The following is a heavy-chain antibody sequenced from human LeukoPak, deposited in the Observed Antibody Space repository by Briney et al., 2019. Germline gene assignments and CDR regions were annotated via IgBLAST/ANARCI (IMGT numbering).Heavy chain of an antibody. Sequence: PGGSLRLSCAASGFHFRDYYMTWIRRAPGKGLEWVSYISSSGSSTNYAASVKGRFTVSRDNAKNSLFLQMDNLRLDDTAVYYCARGAGYNYPYYFDYWGQGTLVTVSS. CDR2: ISSSGSST. CDR1: GFHFRDYY. D-gene: IGHD5-24*01. V-gene: IGHV3-11*06. J-gene: IGHJ4*02. CDR3: ARGAGYNYPYYFDY.